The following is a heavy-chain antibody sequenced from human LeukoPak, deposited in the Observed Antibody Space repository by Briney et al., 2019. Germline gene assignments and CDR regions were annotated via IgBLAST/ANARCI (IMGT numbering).Heavy chain of an antibody. V-gene: IGHV3-7*01. Sequence: GGSLRLSCAASGFIFSSCWMSWVRQAPGKGLEWVANIKQDGSEKYYVDSMKGRFTISRDNARNSLYLQINSLRAEDTAVYYCARYDFWSGYAFDYWGQGTLVTVPS. D-gene: IGHD3-3*01. CDR2: IKQDGSEK. CDR3: ARYDFWSGYAFDY. J-gene: IGHJ4*02. CDR1: GFIFSSCW.